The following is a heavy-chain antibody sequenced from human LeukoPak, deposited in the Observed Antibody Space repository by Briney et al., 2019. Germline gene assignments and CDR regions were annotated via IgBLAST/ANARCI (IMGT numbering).Heavy chain of an antibody. CDR1: GYTFTSYG. CDR2: ISAYNGNT. D-gene: IGHD6-19*01. CDR3: ARGIAVAGTGYFDY. V-gene: IGHV1-18*01. Sequence: ASVKVSFKASGYTFTSYGISWVRQAPGQGLEWMGWISAYNGNTNYAQKLQGRVTMTTDTSTSTAYMELRSLRSDDTAVYYCARGIAVAGTGYFDYWGQGTLVTVSS. J-gene: IGHJ4*02.